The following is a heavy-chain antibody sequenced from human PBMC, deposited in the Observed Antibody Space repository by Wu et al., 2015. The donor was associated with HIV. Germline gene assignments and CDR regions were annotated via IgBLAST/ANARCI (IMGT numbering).Heavy chain of an antibody. D-gene: IGHD3-10*01. CDR1: GYTFTGYY. CDR2: INPNSGGT. CDR3: ARGLMVRGPLVGYYFDY. Sequence: QVQLVQSGAEVKKPGASVKVSCKASGYTFTGYYMHWVRQAPGQGLEWMGWINPNSGGTNYAQKFQGRVTMTRDTSISTAYMELSRLRSDDTAVYYCARGLMVRGPLVGYYFDYWGQGTLVTVSS. J-gene: IGHJ4*02. V-gene: IGHV1-2*02.